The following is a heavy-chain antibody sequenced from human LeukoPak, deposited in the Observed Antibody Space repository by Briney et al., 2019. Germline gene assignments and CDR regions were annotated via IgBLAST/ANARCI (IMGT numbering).Heavy chain of an antibody. Sequence: SETLSLTCAISGGSISSGWWWSWVRQSPGKGLEWIAEIHHSGTTHYNPSLKSRLSISVDKSKNQFSLKLTSMAAADTAVYYCARNGDYSMDYWGQGTLVTVSS. V-gene: IGHV4-4*02. J-gene: IGHJ4*02. CDR1: GGSISSGWW. CDR2: IHHSGTT. D-gene: IGHD2-15*01. CDR3: ARNGDYSMDY.